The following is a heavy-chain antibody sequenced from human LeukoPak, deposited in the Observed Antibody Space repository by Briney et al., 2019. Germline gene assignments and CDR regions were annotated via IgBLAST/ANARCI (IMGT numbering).Heavy chain of an antibody. CDR2: IYYSGST. J-gene: IGHJ4*02. V-gene: IGHV4-59*01. Sequence: SETLSLTCTVSGGSISSYYWSWIRQPPGKGLEWIGFIYYSGSTNYNPSLKSRITISVGTSKNQFSLKLSSVTAADTAVYYCARSGGLWLLTYYFDYWGQGTLVTVSS. D-gene: IGHD3-22*01. CDR3: ARSGGLWLLTYYFDY. CDR1: GGSISSYY.